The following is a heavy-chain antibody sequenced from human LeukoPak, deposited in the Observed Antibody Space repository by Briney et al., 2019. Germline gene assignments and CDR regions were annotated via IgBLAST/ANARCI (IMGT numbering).Heavy chain of an antibody. CDR2: ISSSSSTI. V-gene: IGHV3-48*04. J-gene: IGHJ6*02. Sequence: GGSLRLSCAASGFTFSSYNMNWVRQAPGKGLEWVAYISSSSSTIYYADSVKGRFTISRDNAKNSLYLQMNSLRAEDTAVYYCARRKGVDYYYYGMGVWGQGTTVTVSS. D-gene: IGHD3-10*01. CDR3: ARRKGVDYYYYGMGV. CDR1: GFTFSSYN.